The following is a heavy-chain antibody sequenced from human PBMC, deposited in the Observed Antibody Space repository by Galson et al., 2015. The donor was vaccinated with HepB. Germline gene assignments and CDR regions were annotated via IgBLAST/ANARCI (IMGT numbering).Heavy chain of an antibody. CDR1: GFTFSSYS. V-gene: IGHV3-21*01. D-gene: IGHD4-17*01. J-gene: IGHJ6*02. Sequence: SLRLSCAASGFTFSSYSMNWVRQAPGKGLEWVSSISSSSSYIYYADSVKGRFTISRDNAKNSLYLQMNSLRAEDTAVYYCARHSGASGLPPFYYGMPGCGHATAVTVSS. CDR2: ISSSSSYI. CDR3: ARHSGASGLPPFYYGMPG.